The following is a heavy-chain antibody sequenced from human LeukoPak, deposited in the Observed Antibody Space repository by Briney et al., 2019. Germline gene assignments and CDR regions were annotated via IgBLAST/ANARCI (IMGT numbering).Heavy chain of an antibody. J-gene: IGHJ4*02. CDR1: GFTFSSYS. V-gene: IGHV3-21*01. CDR3: ARERIYYDFWSGYPSPLDY. CDR2: ISSSSSSYI. D-gene: IGHD3-3*01. Sequence: PGGSLRLSCAASGFTFSSYSMNWVRQAPGKGLEWVSSISSSSSSYIYYADSVKGRFTISRDNAKNSLYLQMNSLRAEDTAVYYCARERIYYDFWSGYPSPLDYWGQGTLVTVSS.